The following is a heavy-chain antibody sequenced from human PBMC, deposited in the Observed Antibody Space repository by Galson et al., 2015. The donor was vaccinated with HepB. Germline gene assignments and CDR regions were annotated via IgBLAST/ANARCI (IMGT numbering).Heavy chain of an antibody. Sequence: SLRLSCAASGFTFSSYTMNWVRQTPGKGLQWVSYISTNGATIHYADSVKGRFTIARDNAKNTMWLQMNSLRAEDTAVYYCATAKFGSGAHWTCEIWGQGTLVTVSS. V-gene: IGHV3-48*04. CDR3: ATAKFGSGAHWTCEI. CDR2: ISTNGATI. CDR1: GFTFSSYT. D-gene: IGHD4/OR15-4a*01. J-gene: IGHJ3*02.